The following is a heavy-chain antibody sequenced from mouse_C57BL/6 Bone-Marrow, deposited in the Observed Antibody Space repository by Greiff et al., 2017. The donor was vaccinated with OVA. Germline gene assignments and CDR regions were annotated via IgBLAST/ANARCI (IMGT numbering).Heavy chain of an antibody. CDR1: GFTFSSYG. CDR3: ARGYGSPDY. Sequence: EVKVVESGGDLVKPGGSLKLSCAASGFTFSSYGMSWVRQTPDKRLEWVATISSGGSYTYYPDSVKGRFTISRDNAKNTLYLQMSSLKSEDTAMYYCARGYGSPDYWGQGTTLTVSS. J-gene: IGHJ2*01. CDR2: ISSGGSYT. V-gene: IGHV5-6*01. D-gene: IGHD1-1*01.